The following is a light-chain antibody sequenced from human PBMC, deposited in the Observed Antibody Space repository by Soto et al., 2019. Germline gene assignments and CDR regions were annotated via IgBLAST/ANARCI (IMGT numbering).Light chain of an antibody. V-gene: IGKV3D-20*02. CDR1: QSIKSRY. CDR3: QQRRAWPRV. J-gene: IGKJ4*01. Sequence: EIVLTQSPGTLSLSPGERATLSCRASQSIKSRYLAWYQQTPGQAPRLLVYGSSNRATGIPDRFTGSGSGTDFTLTISSLEPGDSAVYYCQQRRAWPRVFGGGTRME. CDR2: GSS.